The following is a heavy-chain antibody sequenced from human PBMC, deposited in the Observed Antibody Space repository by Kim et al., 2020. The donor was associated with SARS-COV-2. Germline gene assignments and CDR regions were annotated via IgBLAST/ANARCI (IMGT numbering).Heavy chain of an antibody. Sequence: NYNPSLKSRVTISVDTSKNQFSLKLSSVTAADTAVYYCARGTTVVTLFDYWGQGTLVTVSS. D-gene: IGHD4-17*01. CDR3: ARGTTVVTLFDY. V-gene: IGHV4-59*09. J-gene: IGHJ4*02.